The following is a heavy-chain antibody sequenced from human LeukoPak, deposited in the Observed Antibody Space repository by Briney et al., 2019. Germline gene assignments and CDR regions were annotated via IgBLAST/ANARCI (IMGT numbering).Heavy chain of an antibody. Sequence: GGSLRLSCAASGFTFSSYAMSWVRQAPGKGLEWVSAVSGSGGSTYYADSVKGRFTISRDNSKNTLYLQMNSLRAEDTAVYYCARDIYCSGGSCYGDAFDIWGQGTMVTVSS. CDR3: ARDIYCSGGSCYGDAFDI. CDR1: GFTFSSYA. J-gene: IGHJ3*02. V-gene: IGHV3-23*01. D-gene: IGHD2-15*01. CDR2: VSGSGGST.